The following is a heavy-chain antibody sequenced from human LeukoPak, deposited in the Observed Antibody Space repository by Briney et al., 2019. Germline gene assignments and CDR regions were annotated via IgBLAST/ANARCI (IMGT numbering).Heavy chain of an antibody. Sequence: ASVKVSCKASGYTFRSYDITWVRQAPGQGLEWMGWISPNNGSTNYAQKFQGRVTMTTDTPTSTAYMEMRSLRSDDTAVYYCARDRDSSGWYVADYWGQGTLVTVSS. J-gene: IGHJ4*02. CDR1: GYTFRSYD. D-gene: IGHD6-19*01. CDR3: ARDRDSSGWYVADY. CDR2: ISPNNGST. V-gene: IGHV1-18*01.